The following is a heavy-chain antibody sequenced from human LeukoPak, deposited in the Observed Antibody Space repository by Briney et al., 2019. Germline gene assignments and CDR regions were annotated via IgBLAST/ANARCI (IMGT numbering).Heavy chain of an antibody. CDR3: ARAQLAARIRAHPLH. D-gene: IGHD6-6*01. CDR2: ISSSGSTI. J-gene: IGHJ4*02. Sequence: GGSLRLSCAASGFTFSDYYMSWIRQAPGKGLEWVSYISSSGSTIYYADSVKGRFTISRDNAKNSLYLQMNGLRAEDTAVYYCARAQLAARIRAHPLHWGQGTLVTVSS. CDR1: GFTFSDYY. V-gene: IGHV3-11*01.